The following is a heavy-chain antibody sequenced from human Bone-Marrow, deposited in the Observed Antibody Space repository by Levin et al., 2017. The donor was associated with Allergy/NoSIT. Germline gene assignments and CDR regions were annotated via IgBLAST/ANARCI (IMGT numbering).Heavy chain of an antibody. D-gene: IGHD1-1*01. Sequence: PGGSLRLSCAVSGFSVSSNSMSWVRHTPGKGLEWVSTKDIIGTTYYADSVRGRFTIARDTSKNMVYLQMNNLRPEDTAIYYCAKSPATRNWYFDLWGRGTLVTVSS. CDR1: GFSVSSNS. V-gene: IGHV3-53*01. J-gene: IGHJ2*01. CDR2: KDIIGTT. CDR3: AKSPATRNWYFDL.